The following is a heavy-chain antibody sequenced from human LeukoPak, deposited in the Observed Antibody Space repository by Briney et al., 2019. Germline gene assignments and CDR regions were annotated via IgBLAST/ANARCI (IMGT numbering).Heavy chain of an antibody. CDR3: ARDLGYSSFDY. CDR2: IKEDESEK. Sequence: GGSLRLSCAASGFSFSSYWMSWVRQAPGKGLEWVANIKEDESEKNYMDSVKGRISISRDNAKNSLYLQMNSLRAEDTAVYYCARDLGYSSFDYWGQGTLVTVSS. V-gene: IGHV3-7*01. J-gene: IGHJ4*02. D-gene: IGHD6-13*01. CDR1: GFSFSSYW.